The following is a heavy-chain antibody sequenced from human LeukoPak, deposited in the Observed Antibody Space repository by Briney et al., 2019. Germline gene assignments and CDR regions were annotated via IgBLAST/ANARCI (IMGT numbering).Heavy chain of an antibody. Sequence: GRSLRLSCAASGLTFSSYAMHWVRQAPGKGLEWVAVISYDGSNKYYSDSVKGRFTISRDNSKNTLYLQMNSLRAEDTAVYYCARDASWGIAVAGHFDYWGQGTLVTVSS. D-gene: IGHD6-19*01. J-gene: IGHJ4*02. CDR2: ISYDGSNK. CDR1: GLTFSSYA. V-gene: IGHV3-30-3*01. CDR3: ARDASWGIAVAGHFDY.